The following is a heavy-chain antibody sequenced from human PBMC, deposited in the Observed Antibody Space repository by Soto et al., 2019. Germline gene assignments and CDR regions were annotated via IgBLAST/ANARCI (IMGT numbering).Heavy chain of an antibody. CDR2: ISDDGSNT. J-gene: IGHJ5*02. CDR3: AKDRGTYSYDTSGSLDL. CDR1: GFTFSSFG. V-gene: IGHV3-30*18. D-gene: IGHD3-22*01. Sequence: QVQLVESGGGVVQPGRSLRLSCAASGFTFSSFGIHWVRQAPGKGLERVAVISDDGSNTYYAESVTDRCTISRDNSKSALYLQMTSLRAEDTAVYYCAKDRGTYSYDTSGSLDLWGQGTLVTVSS.